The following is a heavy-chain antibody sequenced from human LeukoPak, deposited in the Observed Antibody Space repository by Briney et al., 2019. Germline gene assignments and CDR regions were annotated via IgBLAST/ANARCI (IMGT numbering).Heavy chain of an antibody. Sequence: GGSLRLSCAASGFTVDDYAMHWVRQAPGKGLEWVAVISYDGSNKYYVDSVRGRFTISRDNSKNTLYLQMNSLRAEDTAVYYCARDGLQLVGYYGMDVWGQGTTVTVSS. CDR1: GFTVDDYA. D-gene: IGHD6-6*01. J-gene: IGHJ6*02. CDR3: ARDGLQLVGYYGMDV. V-gene: IGHV3-30-3*01. CDR2: ISYDGSNK.